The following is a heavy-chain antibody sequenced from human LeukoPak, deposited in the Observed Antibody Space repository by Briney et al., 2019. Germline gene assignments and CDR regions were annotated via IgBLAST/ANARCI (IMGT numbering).Heavy chain of an antibody. CDR2: ISSTSTYI. Sequence: GGSLRLSCAASGFTFSSYSMNWVRQPPGKGLEWVSSISSTSTYISYADSVKGRFTISRDNAKNSLCLQMNSLRAEDTAVYYCVRDGEYSTGWYQYWGQGTLVTVSS. J-gene: IGHJ4*02. V-gene: IGHV3-21*01. D-gene: IGHD6-19*01. CDR3: VRDGEYSTGWYQY. CDR1: GFTFSSYS.